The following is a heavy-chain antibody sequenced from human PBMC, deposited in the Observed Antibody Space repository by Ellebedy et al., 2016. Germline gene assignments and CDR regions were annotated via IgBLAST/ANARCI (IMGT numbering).Heavy chain of an antibody. J-gene: IGHJ3*02. CDR3: ARESRGYCSGGSCLAFDI. CDR1: GCSISSGGYS. Sequence: SETLSLTXAVSGCSISSGGYSWTCIRQPPGKSLEWIGYIYHSGSTYYNPSLKSRVTISVDRSKNQFSLKLSSVTAADTAVYYCARESRGYCSGGSCLAFDIWGQGTMVTVSS. V-gene: IGHV4-30-2*01. CDR2: IYHSGST. D-gene: IGHD2-15*01.